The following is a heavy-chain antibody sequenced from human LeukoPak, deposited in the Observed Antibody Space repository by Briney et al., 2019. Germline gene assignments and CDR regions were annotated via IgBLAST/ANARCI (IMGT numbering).Heavy chain of an antibody. Sequence: LSQTLSLTCAISGDSVSSNSATWNWIRQSPSRGLEWLGRTYYRSKWYNDYAVSVKSRITINPDTSKNQFSLQLNSVTPEDTAVYYCAEGTGYFDPFDYWGQGTLVTVSS. J-gene: IGHJ4*02. D-gene: IGHD3-9*01. V-gene: IGHV6-1*01. CDR2: TYYRSKWYN. CDR3: AEGTGYFDPFDY. CDR1: GDSVSSNSAT.